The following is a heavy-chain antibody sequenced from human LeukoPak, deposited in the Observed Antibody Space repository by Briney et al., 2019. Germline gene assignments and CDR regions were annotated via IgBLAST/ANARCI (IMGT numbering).Heavy chain of an antibody. D-gene: IGHD3-9*01. Sequence: SETLSLTCTVSGGSISSGGYYWGWIRQPPGKGLEWIGSIYYSGSTYHNPSLKSRVTISVDTSKNQFSLKLSSVTAADTAVYYCAREGLRYFDWSQPAFDYWGQGTLVTVSS. V-gene: IGHV4-39*07. CDR3: AREGLRYFDWSQPAFDY. CDR2: IYYSGST. CDR1: GGSISSGGYY. J-gene: IGHJ4*02.